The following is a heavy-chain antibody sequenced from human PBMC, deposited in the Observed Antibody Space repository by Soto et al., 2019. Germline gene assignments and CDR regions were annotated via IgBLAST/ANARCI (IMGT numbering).Heavy chain of an antibody. CDR2: ISYDGSNK. J-gene: IGHJ3*02. Sequence: QVQLVESGGGVVQPGRSLRLSCAASGFTFSSYAMHWVRQAPGKGLEWVAVISYDGSNKYYEDSVKGRFTISRDNSKNTIYLQMNSMRAEDTAVYYCARDQAYYDFWSGYSIGDFDIWGQGTMVTVSS. D-gene: IGHD3-3*01. V-gene: IGHV3-30-3*01. CDR1: GFTFSSYA. CDR3: ARDQAYYDFWSGYSIGDFDI.